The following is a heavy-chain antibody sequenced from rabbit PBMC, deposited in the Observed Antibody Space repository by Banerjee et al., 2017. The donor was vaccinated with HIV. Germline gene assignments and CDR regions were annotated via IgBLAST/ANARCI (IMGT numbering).Heavy chain of an antibody. Sequence: QEQLEESGGDLVKPEGSLTLTCTASGFSFSSSYWICWVRQAPGKGLEWIACVYAGGSGSTYDAMRQKGRFNRSIISSTTWSLNETKLDAADTATYFGARGDSYDDYSDVFFNLWGPGTLVTVS. CDR2: VYAGGSGST. CDR1: GFSFSSSYW. D-gene: IGHD2-1*01. J-gene: IGHJ4*01. CDR3: ARGDSYDDYSDVFFNL. V-gene: IGHV1S45*01.